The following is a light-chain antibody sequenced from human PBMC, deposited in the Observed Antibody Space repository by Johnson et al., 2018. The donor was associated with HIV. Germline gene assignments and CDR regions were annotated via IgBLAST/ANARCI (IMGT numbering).Light chain of an antibody. V-gene: IGLV1-51*01. J-gene: IGLJ1*01. CDR1: SSNIGNNY. CDR2: DNN. CDR3: GTWDSSLSAGRV. Sequence: QPALTQPPSVSAAPGQKVTISCSGSSSNIGNNYVSWYQQLPGTAHKLLIYDNNKRPSGIPDRFSGYKSGPSATRGITGLQTGDEADYYCGTWDSSLSAGRVFGTGTKVTVL.